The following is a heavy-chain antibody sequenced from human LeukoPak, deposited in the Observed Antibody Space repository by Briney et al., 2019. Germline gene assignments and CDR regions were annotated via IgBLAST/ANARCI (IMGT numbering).Heavy chain of an antibody. J-gene: IGHJ3*02. CDR3: AKDYLGASHTFDI. Sequence: GGSLRLSCAASGFTFRSYEMNWVRQAPGKGLEWVSYISSSGSTIFYADSVKGRFTISRDNAKNSLYLQMNSLRGEDTAVYYCAKDYLGASHTFDIWGQGTMVTVSS. CDR2: ISSSGSTI. CDR1: GFTFRSYE. D-gene: IGHD1-26*01. V-gene: IGHV3-48*03.